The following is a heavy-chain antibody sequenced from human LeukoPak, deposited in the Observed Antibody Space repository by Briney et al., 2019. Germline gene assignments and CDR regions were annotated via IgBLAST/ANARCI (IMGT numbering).Heavy chain of an antibody. CDR1: GGSITTDGYY. CDR3: ARGRLVFAFDI. CDR2: VYHSGSA. Sequence: SQTLSLTCSVSGGSITTDGYYWSWIRQPPGKGLEWIGYVYHSGSANYNPSLKSRVTMSVDTSKNQFSLKLSSVTAVDTAVYYCARGRLVFAFDIWGQGTMVTVSS. J-gene: IGHJ3*02. V-gene: IGHV4-30-2*01. D-gene: IGHD3-9*01.